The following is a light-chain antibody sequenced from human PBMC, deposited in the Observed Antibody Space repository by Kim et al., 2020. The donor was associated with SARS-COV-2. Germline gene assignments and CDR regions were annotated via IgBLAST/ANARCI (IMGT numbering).Light chain of an antibody. Sequence: SASVGDRVTITCRASQDFSDYLAWFQQKPGKATKSLIYAASRLQSGVPSRFSGSGSGTEFTLTISNLQPEDFATYYCQQYKFYQWTFGQGTKVEI. J-gene: IGKJ1*01. V-gene: IGKV1-16*01. CDR2: AAS. CDR3: QQYKFYQWT. CDR1: QDFSDY.